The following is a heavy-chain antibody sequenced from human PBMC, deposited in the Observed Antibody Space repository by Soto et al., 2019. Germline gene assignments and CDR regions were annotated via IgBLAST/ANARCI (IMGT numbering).Heavy chain of an antibody. Sequence: SETLSLTCSVSGAYISTSSDFWGWIRQAPGKGLEWIGNVYQSGTTRLNPSLKSRVSIFVDRSKNRFSLELNSATAADRAVYYCARQPESTSYFDYWGQGILVTVSS. D-gene: IGHD2-2*01. CDR1: GAYISTSSDF. CDR2: VYQSGTT. J-gene: IGHJ4*02. CDR3: ARQPESTSYFDY. V-gene: IGHV4-39*01.